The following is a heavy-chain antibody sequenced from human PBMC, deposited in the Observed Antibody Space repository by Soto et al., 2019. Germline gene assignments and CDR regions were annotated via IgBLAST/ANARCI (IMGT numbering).Heavy chain of an antibody. J-gene: IGHJ4*02. D-gene: IGHD2-2*01. CDR3: ARVPYR. V-gene: IGHV4-30-4*01. CDR1: GVSIISGNYY. Sequence: SETLSLTCTVSGVSIISGNYYWILIRQPPGKGLEWIGFISYSGSTYYSTSLKSRVTISVDTSKSQFSLNLSSVTAADTAVYYCARVPYRWGQGTLVIVAS. CDR2: ISYSGST.